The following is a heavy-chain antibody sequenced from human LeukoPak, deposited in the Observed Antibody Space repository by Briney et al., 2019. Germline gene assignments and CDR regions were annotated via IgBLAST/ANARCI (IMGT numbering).Heavy chain of an antibody. D-gene: IGHD2-15*01. V-gene: IGHV1-2*02. Sequence: ASVKVSCKASGYTFTGYYMHWVRQAPGQGLEWMGWINPNSGGTNYAQKFQGRVTTTRDTSISTAYMELSRLRSDDTAVYYCARGRYCSGGSCYLPFDYWGQGTLVTVSS. J-gene: IGHJ4*02. CDR1: GYTFTGYY. CDR3: ARGRYCSGGSCYLPFDY. CDR2: INPNSGGT.